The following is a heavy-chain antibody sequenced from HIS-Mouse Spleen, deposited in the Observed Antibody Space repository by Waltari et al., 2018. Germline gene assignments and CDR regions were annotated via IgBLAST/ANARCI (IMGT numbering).Heavy chain of an antibody. D-gene: IGHD6-13*01. Sequence: QLQLQESGPGRVKPSETLSLTCTVPGGSISSSSDYWGWFRQPPGKGLEWIGSIYYSGSTYYNPSLKSRVTISVDTSKNQFSLKLSSVTAADTAVYYCAREIPYSSSWYDWYFDLWGRGTLVTVSS. V-gene: IGHV4-39*07. CDR1: GGSISSSSDY. J-gene: IGHJ2*01. CDR2: IYYSGST. CDR3: AREIPYSSSWYDWYFDL.